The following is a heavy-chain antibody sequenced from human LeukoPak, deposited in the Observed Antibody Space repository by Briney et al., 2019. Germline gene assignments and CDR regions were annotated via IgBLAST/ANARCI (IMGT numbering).Heavy chain of an antibody. J-gene: IGHJ4*02. CDR1: GFTFSNFW. V-gene: IGHV3-7*01. Sequence: GGSLRLSCAASGFTFSNFWMGWVRQAPGKGLEWVANIKQDGSEKRYVDPVKGRFTISRDNAKNSLYLQMNSLRAEDTGVYYCAKDRELSSYSDYWGQGTLVTVSS. D-gene: IGHD1-26*01. CDR2: IKQDGSEK. CDR3: AKDRELSSYSDY.